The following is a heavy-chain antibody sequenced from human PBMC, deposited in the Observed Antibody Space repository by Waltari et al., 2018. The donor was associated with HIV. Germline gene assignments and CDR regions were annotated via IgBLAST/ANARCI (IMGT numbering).Heavy chain of an antibody. CDR1: GPFKDYSGTFSTNS. J-gene: IGHJ6*01. D-gene: IGHD3-10*01. Sequence: QVQLVQSGAEVKKPGSSVKVSCKTLGPFKDYSGTFSTNSIGWVRQAPGQGREWMVGIYPDSGRTNAIKKVQGRVTITADGSTRTVHMEVSNLTSDDTAVYYCARGGFYYARSGIDVWGQGTTVIVSA. CDR2: IYPDSGRT. V-gene: IGHV1-69*01. CDR3: ARGGFYYARSGIDV.